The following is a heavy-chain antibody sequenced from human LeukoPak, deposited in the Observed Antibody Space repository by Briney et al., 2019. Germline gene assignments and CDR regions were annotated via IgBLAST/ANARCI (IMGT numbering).Heavy chain of an antibody. D-gene: IGHD2-15*01. CDR2: IYYSGST. CDR3: ARIHRYCSGGACYVLDN. Sequence: ASETLSLTCTVSGGSISSGGYYWSWIRQHPGKGLEWIGYIYYSGSTYYNPSLKSRVTISVDTSRNQFSLQLSSVTAADTAVYYCARIHRYCSGGACYVLDNWGQGTLVAVSS. V-gene: IGHV4-31*03. J-gene: IGHJ4*02. CDR1: GGSISSGGYY.